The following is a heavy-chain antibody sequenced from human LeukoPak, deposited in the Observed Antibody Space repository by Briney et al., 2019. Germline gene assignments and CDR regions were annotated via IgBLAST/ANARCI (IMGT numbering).Heavy chain of an antibody. V-gene: IGHV3-21*04. J-gene: IGHJ4*02. Sequence: GGSLRLSCAASGFTFSSYSMNWVRQAPGKGLEWVSSISSSSSYIYYADSVKGRFTISRDNSKNTLYLQMNSLRAEDTAVYYCAKDRGLRFLEWFFDYWGQGTLVTVSS. D-gene: IGHD3-3*01. CDR1: GFTFSSYS. CDR3: AKDRGLRFLEWFFDY. CDR2: ISSSSSYI.